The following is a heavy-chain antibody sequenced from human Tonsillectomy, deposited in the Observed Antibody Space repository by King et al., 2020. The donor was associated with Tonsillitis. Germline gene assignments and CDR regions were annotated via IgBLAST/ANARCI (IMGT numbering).Heavy chain of an antibody. CDR3: ARHSAVPSRYYYYYMDV. Sequence: QLVQSGAEVKEPGESLKISCKGSGYSFTTYWIAWVRQMPGKGLEWMGMIYPGDSHTTYSPSFQGHVTISADKSSSTAYLQWSSLKASDTAMYYCARHSAVPSRYYYYYMDVWGRGTTVTVSS. CDR2: IYPGDSHT. CDR1: GYSFTTYW. D-gene: IGHD6-19*01. V-gene: IGHV5-51*01. J-gene: IGHJ6*03.